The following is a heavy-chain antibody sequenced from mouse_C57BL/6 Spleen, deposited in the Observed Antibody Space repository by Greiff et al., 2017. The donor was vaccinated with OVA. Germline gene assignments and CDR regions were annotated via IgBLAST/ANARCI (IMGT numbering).Heavy chain of an antibody. CDR2: IYPGNSDT. Sequence: DVQLQESGPVLARPGASVKMSCKTSGYTFTSYWMHWVKQRPGQGLEWIGAIYPGNSDTSYNKKFKGKAKLTAVTSASTADMELSSLTNEDSAVYYCTRMDLWLRAMDYWGQGTSVTVSS. J-gene: IGHJ4*01. D-gene: IGHD2-2*01. CDR3: TRMDLWLRAMDY. V-gene: IGHV1-5*01. CDR1: GYTFTSYW.